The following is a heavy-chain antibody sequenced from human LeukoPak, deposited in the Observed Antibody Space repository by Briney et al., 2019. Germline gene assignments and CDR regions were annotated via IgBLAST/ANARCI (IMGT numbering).Heavy chain of an antibody. D-gene: IGHD2-15*01. CDR2: IIPIFGST. CDR1: GGSLSSFA. Sequence: SVKVSCKASGGSLSSFALNWVRQTPGQGLEWMGGIIPIFGSTNYAQKFQVRVTITADESTNTAYMELNSLRSEDTGVYYCARVMVVAANGGYFLYWAQGTLVPAS. V-gene: IGHV1-69*13. CDR3: ARVMVVAANGGYFLY. J-gene: IGHJ1*01.